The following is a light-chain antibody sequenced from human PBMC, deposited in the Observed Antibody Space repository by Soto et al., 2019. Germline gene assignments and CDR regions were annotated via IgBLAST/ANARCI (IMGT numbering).Light chain of an antibody. Sequence: EMVLTQSPGTLSLSPGDRATLSCRASHSINTSFLAWFQQKPGQAPRLLIYAAFTRATGIPDRFSGSASETDFTLTINRVDPEDSAVYYCQQYASAPFSLGPGNKLDIQ. V-gene: IGKV3-20*01. CDR2: AAF. CDR3: QQYASAPFS. CDR1: HSINTSF. J-gene: IGKJ3*01.